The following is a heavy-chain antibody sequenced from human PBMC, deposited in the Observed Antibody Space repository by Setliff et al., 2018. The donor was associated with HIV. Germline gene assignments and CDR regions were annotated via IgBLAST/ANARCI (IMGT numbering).Heavy chain of an antibody. CDR2: VYYTGST. V-gene: IGHV4-30-4*08. CDR1: GGSVRSDDYY. Sequence: SETLSLTCTVFGGSVRSDDYYWSWIRQPPGKGLEWIGYVYYTGSTHYNPSLKGRLSMSTSENQFSLKLTSVTAADTAVYYCARGSKGGFFDYWGQGTLVTVSS. D-gene: IGHD3-16*01. J-gene: IGHJ4*02. CDR3: ARGSKGGFFDY.